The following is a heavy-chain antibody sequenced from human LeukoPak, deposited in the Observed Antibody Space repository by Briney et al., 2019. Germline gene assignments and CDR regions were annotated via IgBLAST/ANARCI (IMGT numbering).Heavy chain of an antibody. D-gene: IGHD6-19*01. CDR2: IYYSGST. V-gene: IGHV4-31*03. J-gene: IGHJ5*02. CDR3: ARVQGWRSDNWFDP. Sequence: SETLSLTCTVSGGPISSGGYYWSWIRQHPGKGLEWIGYIYYSGSTYYNPSLKSRVTISVDTSKNQFSLKLSSVTAADTAVYYCARVQGWRSDNWFDPWGQGTLVTVSS. CDR1: GGPISSGGYY.